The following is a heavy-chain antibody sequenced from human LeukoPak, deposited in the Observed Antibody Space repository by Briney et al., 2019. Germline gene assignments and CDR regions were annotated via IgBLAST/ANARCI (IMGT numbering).Heavy chain of an antibody. CDR1: GFTFSSYS. CDR3: GKSHMVAANIFDY. Sequence: PGGSLRLSCAPSGFTFSSYSMNWVPQAPGKGREWVANIKQDGSEKYYVDSVRGRFTISRDNAKNSLYLQMNSRRAEDTAVYYCGKSHMVAANIFDYWGQGTLVTVSS. D-gene: IGHD2-15*01. J-gene: IGHJ4*02. V-gene: IGHV3-7*02. CDR2: IKQDGSEK.